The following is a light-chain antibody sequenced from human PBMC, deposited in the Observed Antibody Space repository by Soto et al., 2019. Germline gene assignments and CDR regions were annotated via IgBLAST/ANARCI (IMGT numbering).Light chain of an antibody. Sequence: DIQMTQSPSTLSASVGDRVIITCRAGQNIRTSLAWYQQKPGKAPNLLIYKASTLESGVPSRFSGSGSETEFSLTISSLQPDDFATYYCQQYNNYPWTFGQGTKVEIK. CDR3: QQYNNYPWT. CDR1: QNIRTS. J-gene: IGKJ1*01. CDR2: KAS. V-gene: IGKV1-5*03.